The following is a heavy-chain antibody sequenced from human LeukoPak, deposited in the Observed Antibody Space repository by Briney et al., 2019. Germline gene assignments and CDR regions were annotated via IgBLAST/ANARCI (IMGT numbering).Heavy chain of an antibody. CDR2: MSGIGGST. CDR3: AKDLGPDSSGYYQSYYFDY. D-gene: IGHD3-22*01. J-gene: IGHJ4*02. Sequence: GGALRLSCAASGFTFRSYAMRWVRQAPGKGREWVSAMSGIGGSTYYEDSVKGRFTISSDSYKNTLYLQMNSLRAEDTAVYYCAKDLGPDSSGYYQSYYFDYWGQGTLVTVSS. CDR1: GFTFRSYA. V-gene: IGHV3-23*01.